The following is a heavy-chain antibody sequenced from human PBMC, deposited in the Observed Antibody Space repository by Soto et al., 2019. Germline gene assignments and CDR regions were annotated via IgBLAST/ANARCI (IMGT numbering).Heavy chain of an antibody. CDR2: ISNDGSNK. V-gene: IGHV3-30*18. CDR3: AKANSAWSTEDY. D-gene: IGHD6-19*01. CDR1: GFTFSSYG. J-gene: IGHJ4*02. Sequence: PGGSLRLSCAASGFTFSSYGMHWVRQAPGKGLEWVAVISNDGSNKYYADSVKGRYTISRDNSKNTLYLQMNSLRADDTAVYYCAKANSAWSTEDYWGQGTLVTVYS.